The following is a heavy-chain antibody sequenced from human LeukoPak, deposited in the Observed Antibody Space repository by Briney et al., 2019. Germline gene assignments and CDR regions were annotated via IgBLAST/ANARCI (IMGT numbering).Heavy chain of an antibody. J-gene: IGHJ4*02. D-gene: IGHD2-2*01. Sequence: GASVKVSCKASGYTFTGCYMHWVRQAPGQGLEWMGWINPNSGGTNYAQKFQGRVTMTRDTSISTAYMELSRLRSDDTAVYYCARGDIVVVPAAMAGGDYWGQGTLVTVSS. CDR2: INPNSGGT. CDR1: GYTFTGCY. V-gene: IGHV1-2*02. CDR3: ARGDIVVVPAAMAGGDY.